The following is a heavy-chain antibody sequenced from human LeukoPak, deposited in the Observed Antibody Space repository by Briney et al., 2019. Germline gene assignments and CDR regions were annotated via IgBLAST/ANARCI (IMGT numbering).Heavy chain of an antibody. Sequence: GGSLRLSCAASGFTFSSYAMHWVRQAPGKGLEYVSAISSNGGSTYYANSVKGRFTISRDNSKNTLYLQMGSLRAEDMAVYYCARAGDHGVYYFDYWGQGTLVTVSS. CDR1: GFTFSSYA. V-gene: IGHV3-64*01. J-gene: IGHJ4*02. CDR3: ARAGDHGVYYFDY. D-gene: IGHD4-17*01. CDR2: ISSNGGST.